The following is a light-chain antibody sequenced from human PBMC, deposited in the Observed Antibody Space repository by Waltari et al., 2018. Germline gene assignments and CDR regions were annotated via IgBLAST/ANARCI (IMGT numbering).Light chain of an antibody. CDR3: SSYTSSSTL. Sequence: QSALTPPAPVSASPGQSTPISCTGTRSSVGAYNYVPWYQQHPGKAPKLMIYDVSKRPSGVSNRFSGSKSGNTASLTISGLQAEDEADYYCSSYTSSSTLFGGGTKLTVL. CDR2: DVS. CDR1: RSSVGAYNY. J-gene: IGLJ2*01. V-gene: IGLV2-14*01.